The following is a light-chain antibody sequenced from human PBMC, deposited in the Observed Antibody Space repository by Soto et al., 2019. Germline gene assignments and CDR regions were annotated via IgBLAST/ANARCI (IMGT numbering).Light chain of an antibody. J-gene: IGLJ3*02. CDR3: QSYDSSLGGSGV. CDR1: SSNIGAGYD. CDR2: ANT. Sequence: QPVLTQPPSVSGAPGQRVTISCTGSSSNIGAGYDVHWYQHLPGTAPKLLIYANTNRRSGVSDRFSGSKSGTSASLAITGLQAEDEADYYCQSYDSSLGGSGVFGGGTKLTVL. V-gene: IGLV1-40*01.